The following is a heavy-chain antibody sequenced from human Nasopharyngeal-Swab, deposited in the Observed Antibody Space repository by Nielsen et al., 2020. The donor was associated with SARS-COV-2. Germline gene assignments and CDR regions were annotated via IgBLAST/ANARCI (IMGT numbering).Heavy chain of an antibody. CDR3: AREGVGGLVDS. D-gene: IGHD1-26*01. V-gene: IGHV4-59*11. CDR1: GGSISSHY. CDR2: FYYSGIT. Sequence: SETLSLTCTVSGGSISSHYWSWIRQSPGKGLEWIGYFYYSGITTYNPSLKSRVTILIDTSKNQFSLKLNSVTAADTAVYYCAREGVGGLVDSLGQGTLVTVSS. J-gene: IGHJ4*02.